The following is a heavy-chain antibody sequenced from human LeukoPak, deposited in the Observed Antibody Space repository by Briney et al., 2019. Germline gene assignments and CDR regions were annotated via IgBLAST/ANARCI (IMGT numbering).Heavy chain of an antibody. CDR3: ARESVIVVVPAAMENWFDP. Sequence: SETLSLTCTVSGGSVSSGSYYWSWIRQPPGKGLEWIGYIYYSESTNYNPSLKSRVTISVDTSKNQFPLKLSSVTAADTAVYYCARESVIVVVPAAMENWFDPWGQGTLVTVSS. V-gene: IGHV4-61*01. D-gene: IGHD2-2*01. CDR1: GGSVSSGSYY. J-gene: IGHJ5*02. CDR2: IYYSEST.